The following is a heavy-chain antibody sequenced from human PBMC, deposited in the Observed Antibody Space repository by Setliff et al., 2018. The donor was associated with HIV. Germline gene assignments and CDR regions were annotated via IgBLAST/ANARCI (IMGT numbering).Heavy chain of an antibody. V-gene: IGHV1-69*13. CDR2: IFPFFGSA. CDR1: GGPFSSYG. D-gene: IGHD4-17*01. CDR3: ARGADGDYRYYMDV. J-gene: IGHJ6*03. Sequence: GASVKVSCKASGGPFSSYGVNWVRQAPGQGLEWMGGIFPFFGSANYAQKFQGRVTITADVSTSTIYMELSSLTSEDTAVYYCARGADGDYRYYMDVWGRGTTVTVSS.